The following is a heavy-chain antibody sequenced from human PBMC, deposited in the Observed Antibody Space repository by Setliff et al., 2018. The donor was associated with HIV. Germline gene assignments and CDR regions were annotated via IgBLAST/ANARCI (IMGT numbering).Heavy chain of an antibody. J-gene: IGHJ4*02. V-gene: IGHV1-3*01. D-gene: IGHD3-16*01. Sequence: ASVKVSCKASGYIFTNYVIHWVRQAPGQRLEWLGWINAGNGDTRYSQKFQGRIYITRDTSATTVYMELSRLRSEDTGLYYCARGGPFLPFYFNFWGQGKLVTV. CDR3: ARGGPFLPFYFNF. CDR1: GYIFTNYV. CDR2: INAGNGDT.